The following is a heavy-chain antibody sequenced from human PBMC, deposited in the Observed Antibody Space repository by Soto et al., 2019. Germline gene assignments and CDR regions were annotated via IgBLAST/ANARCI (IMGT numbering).Heavy chain of an antibody. CDR2: IVVGSGNT. V-gene: IGHV1-58*01. Sequence: SVKVSCKASGFTFTSSAVQWVRQARGQRLEWIGWIVVGSGNTNYAQKFQERVTITRDMSTSTAYMELSSLRSEDTAVYYCAAESGSYRAFDYWGQGTLVTVSS. J-gene: IGHJ4*02. CDR1: GFTFTSSA. D-gene: IGHD1-26*01. CDR3: AAESGSYRAFDY.